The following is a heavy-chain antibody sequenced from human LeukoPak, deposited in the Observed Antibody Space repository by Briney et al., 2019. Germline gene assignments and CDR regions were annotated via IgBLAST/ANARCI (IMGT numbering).Heavy chain of an antibody. CDR1: GYAFTGYY. J-gene: IGHJ4*02. D-gene: IGHD4-17*01. Sequence: VASVKVSCKASGYAFTGYYMHWVRQAPGQGLEWMGWINPNSGGTNYAQKFQGRVTMTRDTSISTAFMELSSLKSDDTAVYYCARKVYGDYGDCFDYWGQGTLVTVSS. CDR2: INPNSGGT. CDR3: ARKVYGDYGDCFDY. V-gene: IGHV1-2*02.